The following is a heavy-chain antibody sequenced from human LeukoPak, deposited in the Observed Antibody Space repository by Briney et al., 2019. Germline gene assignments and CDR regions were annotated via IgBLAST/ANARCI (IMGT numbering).Heavy chain of an antibody. CDR2: INPNSGGS. J-gene: IGHJ4*03. V-gene: IGHV1-2*02. CDR3: ARDDGSLLGLDY. Sequence: GSVKETFMASGYTFTGYYMHGVRQTPGQGLEWMGWINPNSGGSNYAQKFHSSVTMTRDTSIITAYMELNRLRSDDTAVYYCARDDGSLLGLDYWGQGTPVTVSS. CDR1: GYTFTGYY. D-gene: IGHD3-22*01.